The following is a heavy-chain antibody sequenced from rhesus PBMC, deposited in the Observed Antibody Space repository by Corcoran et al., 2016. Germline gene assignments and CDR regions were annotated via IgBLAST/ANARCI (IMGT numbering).Heavy chain of an antibody. CDR3: TRDFDYDFDY. J-gene: IGHJ4*01. CDR2: IYGSDGST. CDR1: GYSISSNY. V-gene: IGHV4-160*01. D-gene: IGHD3-40*01. Sequence: QVQLQESGPGLGKPSETLSPTCAGPGYSISSNYWGGLRPPPGKGLEWIGYIYGSDGSTYYNPSLKSRVTISTDTSKHPFSLKLTSVTAADTAVYYCTRDFDYDFDYWGQGVLVTVSS.